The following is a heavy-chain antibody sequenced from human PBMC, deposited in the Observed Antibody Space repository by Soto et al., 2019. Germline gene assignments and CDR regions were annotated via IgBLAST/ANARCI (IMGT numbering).Heavy chain of an antibody. CDR3: ASTYCSSTSCYPYYYYGMDV. D-gene: IGHD2-2*01. Sequence: SETLSLTCTVSGGSISSSSYYWGWIRQPPGKGLEWIGSIYYSGSTYYNPSLKSRVTISVDTSKNQFSLKLSSVTAADTAVYYCASTYCSSTSCYPYYYYGMDVWGQGTTVIVSS. J-gene: IGHJ6*02. V-gene: IGHV4-39*01. CDR1: GGSISSSSYY. CDR2: IYYSGST.